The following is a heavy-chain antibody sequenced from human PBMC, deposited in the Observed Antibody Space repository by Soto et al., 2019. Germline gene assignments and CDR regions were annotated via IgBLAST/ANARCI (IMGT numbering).Heavy chain of an antibody. Sequence: SVKVSCKTPGFTFTNSAVQWVRQARGQRLEWIGWIIVASGRTNYAREVQERVTISRDTSTSTAYMELSGLRSEDTAVYYCVAELYSGGGCCSFDFWGQGTMVTVSS. CDR1: GFTFTNSA. CDR3: VAELYSGGGCCSFDF. J-gene: IGHJ3*01. CDR2: IIVASGRT. V-gene: IGHV1-58*01. D-gene: IGHD2-21*02.